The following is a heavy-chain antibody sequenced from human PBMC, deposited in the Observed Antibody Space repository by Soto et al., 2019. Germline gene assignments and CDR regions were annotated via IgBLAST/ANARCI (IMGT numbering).Heavy chain of an antibody. D-gene: IGHD5-18*01. CDR1: GFNFSSYG. Sequence: QVQLVESGGGVVQPGRSLRLSCGASGFNFSSYGMHWVRQAPGKGLEWVAVTWYDGSNKYYADSVKGRFTISRDNSKNPLYLQMTSLRAEDTAVYYCAREDTTLVGNAFDVWGQGTTVTVSP. CDR2: TWYDGSNK. CDR3: AREDTTLVGNAFDV. V-gene: IGHV3-33*01. J-gene: IGHJ3*01.